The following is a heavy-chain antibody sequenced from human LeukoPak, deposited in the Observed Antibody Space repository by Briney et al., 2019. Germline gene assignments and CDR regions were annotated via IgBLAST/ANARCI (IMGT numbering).Heavy chain of an antibody. CDR1: GGSISSSSYY. D-gene: IGHD6-19*01. CDR3: ATSGAVAGTFDY. V-gene: IGHV4-39*01. Sequence: PSETLSLTCTVSGGSISSSSYYWGWIRQPPGKGLEWIGSIYYSGSTYYNPSLKSRVTISVDTSKNQFSLKLSSVSAADTAVYYCATSGAVAGTFDYWRQRTQVTVSS. CDR2: IYYSGST. J-gene: IGHJ4*02.